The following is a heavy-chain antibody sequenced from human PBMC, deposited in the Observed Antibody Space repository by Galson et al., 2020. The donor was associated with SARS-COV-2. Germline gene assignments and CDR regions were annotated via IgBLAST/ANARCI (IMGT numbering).Heavy chain of an antibody. V-gene: IGHV4-38-2*02. Sequence: SQTLSLTCTVSGYSVNNTNYWGWVRQPTGRGLEWLGSVYPSGTTYYNTSHKSRVTISVDTSKNQFSLRLDSVTAADTALYYCARQGVNMIVLVTVPGWYFDLWGRGTLVTVSS. CDR1: GYSVNNTNY. CDR2: VYPSGTT. J-gene: IGHJ2*01. CDR3: ARQGVNMIVLVTVPGWYFDL. D-gene: IGHD3-22*01.